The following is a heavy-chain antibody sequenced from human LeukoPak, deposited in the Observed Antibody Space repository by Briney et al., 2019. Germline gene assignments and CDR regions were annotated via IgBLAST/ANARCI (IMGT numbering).Heavy chain of an antibody. CDR3: ARADFDFWSGYYYSDY. J-gene: IGHJ4*02. Sequence: ASVKVSCKASGYTFTSYYMHWVRQAPGQGLEWMGIINPSGGSTSYAQKFQGRVTMTRDTSTSTVYMELSSLRSEDTAVYYCARADFDFWSGYYYSDYWGQGTLVTVSS. CDR2: INPSGGST. D-gene: IGHD3-3*01. V-gene: IGHV1-46*01. CDR1: GYTFTSYY.